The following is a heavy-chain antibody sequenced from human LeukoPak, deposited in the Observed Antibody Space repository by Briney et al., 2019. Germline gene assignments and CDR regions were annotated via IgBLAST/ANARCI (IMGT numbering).Heavy chain of an antibody. J-gene: IGHJ6*02. CDR1: GFTFSSYA. Sequence: GGSLRLSCAASGFTFSSYAMHWVRQAPGKGLEWVAVISYDGSNKYYADSVKGRFTISRDNSKNTLYLQMNSLRAEDTAVYYCARGHDYGGNSDYYYYYGMDVWGQGTTVTVSS. V-gene: IGHV3-30*04. CDR3: ARGHDYGGNSDYYYYYGMDV. D-gene: IGHD4-23*01. CDR2: ISYDGSNK.